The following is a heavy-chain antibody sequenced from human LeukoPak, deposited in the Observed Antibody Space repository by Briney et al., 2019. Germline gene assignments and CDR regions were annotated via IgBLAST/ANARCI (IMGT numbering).Heavy chain of an antibody. V-gene: IGHV1-69*05. CDR2: IIPIFGTA. J-gene: IGHJ4*02. Sequence: GSSVKVSCKASGGTFSSYAISWVRQAPGQGLGWMGGIIPIFGTANYAQKFQGRVTITTDESTSTAYMELSSLRSEDTSVYYCARDRASSSWFDYWGQGTLVTVSS. CDR3: ARDRASSSWFDY. D-gene: IGHD6-13*01. CDR1: GGTFSSYA.